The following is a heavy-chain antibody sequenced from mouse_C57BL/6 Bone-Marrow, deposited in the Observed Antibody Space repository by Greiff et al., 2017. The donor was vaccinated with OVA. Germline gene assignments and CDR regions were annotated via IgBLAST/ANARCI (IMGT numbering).Heavy chain of an antibody. Sequence: EVKLVESGEGLVKPGGSLKLSCAASGFTFSSYAMSWVRQTPEKRLEWVAYISSGGDYIYYADTVKGRFTISIDNARNTLYLQISSLKSEDTAMYYCTKVLAAFDVWGTGTTVTVSS. CDR2: ISSGGDYI. V-gene: IGHV5-9-1*02. CDR3: TKVLAAFDV. CDR1: GFTFSSYA. D-gene: IGHD1-3*01. J-gene: IGHJ1*03.